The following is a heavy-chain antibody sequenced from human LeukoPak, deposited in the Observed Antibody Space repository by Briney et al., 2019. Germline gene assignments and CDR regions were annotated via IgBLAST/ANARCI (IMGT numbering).Heavy chain of an antibody. D-gene: IGHD2-21*02. CDR3: ARAGATVVTASNWFDP. J-gene: IGHJ5*02. CDR1: GGSFSGYY. V-gene: IGHV4-34*01. Sequence: PSETLSLTCAVYGGSFSGYYWSWIRQPPGKGLEWIGEINHSGSTNYNPSLKSRVTISVDTSKNQFPLKLSSVTAADTAVYYCARAGATVVTASNWFDPWGQGTLVTVSS. CDR2: INHSGST.